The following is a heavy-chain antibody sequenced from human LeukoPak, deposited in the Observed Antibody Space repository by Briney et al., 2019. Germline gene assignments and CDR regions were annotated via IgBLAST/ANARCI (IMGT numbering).Heavy chain of an antibody. J-gene: IGHJ6*03. CDR2: LSVSVTAT. V-gene: IGHV3-23*01. Sequence: VGTLRLSCEPSQFTFSIFAMSCIRQAPGTGLEWVSTLSVSVTATYYADSLSGRFTTSRDNSKDSLYLQMDHLRADDTAVYYCAKHLGSHSFLFYYMDVWGTGTSVIVSS. CDR1: QFTFSIFA. CDR3: AKHLGSHSFLFYYMDV. D-gene: IGHD2-21*01.